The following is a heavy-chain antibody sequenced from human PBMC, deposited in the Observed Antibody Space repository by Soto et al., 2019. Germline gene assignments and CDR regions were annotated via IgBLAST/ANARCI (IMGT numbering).Heavy chain of an antibody. V-gene: IGHV3-11*05. CDR3: ARVSGYCSGGSCYYYYGMDV. CDR2: ISSSSSYT. J-gene: IGHJ6*02. Sequence: QVQLVESGGGLVKPGGSLRLSCAASGFTFSDYYMSWIRQAPGKGLEWVSYISSSSSYTNYADSVKGRFTISRDNAKNSLYLQMNSLRAEDTAVYYCARVSGYCSGGSCYYYYGMDVWGQGTTVTVSS. D-gene: IGHD2-15*01. CDR1: GFTFSDYY.